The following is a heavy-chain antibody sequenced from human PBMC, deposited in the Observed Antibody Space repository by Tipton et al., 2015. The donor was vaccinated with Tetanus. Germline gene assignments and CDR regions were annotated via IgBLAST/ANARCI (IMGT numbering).Heavy chain of an antibody. J-gene: IGHJ6*02. V-gene: IGHV4-59*08. D-gene: IGHD6-19*01. CDR2: IYFSGHT. CDR3: ARHSGWYNFYNGMDV. CDR1: DGSINSYY. Sequence: TLSLTCTVSDGSINSYYWSWLRLPPGKGLEWIGYIYFSGHTKYNPSLNSRVTMSVDTSNNQFSLRLTSVTEADTAIYYCARHSGWYNFYNGMDVWGQGTAVTVSS.